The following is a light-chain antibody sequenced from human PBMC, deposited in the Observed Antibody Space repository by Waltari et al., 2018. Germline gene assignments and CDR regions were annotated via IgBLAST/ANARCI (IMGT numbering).Light chain of an antibody. J-gene: IGKJ1*01. V-gene: IGKV3-20*01. Sequence: EFVLTQSPGTLSLSPGERATLSCRASQSIGKYLVWYQQKPGQAPRLLMYAASSRATGIPDRFSGSGSGTDFSLTISRLEPEDFAVYYCQKYDRLPATFGQGTKVEIK. CDR2: AAS. CDR3: QKYDRLPAT. CDR1: QSIGKY.